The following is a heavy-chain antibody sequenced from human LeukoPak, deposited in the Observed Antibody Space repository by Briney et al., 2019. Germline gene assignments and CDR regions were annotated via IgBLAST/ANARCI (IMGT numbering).Heavy chain of an antibody. Sequence: PGGSLRLSCAASGFTFSSYAMSWVRQAPGKGLEWVSGISGGAGTPYYADSVKGRFTISRDNSKSTLYLQTTSLRAEDTAVYYCAKRRTTVITMDYFDYWGQGTLVTVSS. CDR1: GFTFSSYA. J-gene: IGHJ4*02. V-gene: IGHV3-23*01. D-gene: IGHD4-17*01. CDR3: AKRRTTVITMDYFDY. CDR2: ISGGAGTP.